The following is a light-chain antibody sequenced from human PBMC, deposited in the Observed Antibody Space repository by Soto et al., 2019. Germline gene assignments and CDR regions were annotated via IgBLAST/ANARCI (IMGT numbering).Light chain of an antibody. J-gene: IGKJ1*01. CDR2: DAS. CDR1: QSISSW. CDR3: LHHGSSLWT. V-gene: IGKV1-5*01. Sequence: DIQMTQSPSTLSASVGDRVTITCRARQSISSWLAWYQQKPGKAPKLLIYDASILESGVPSRFSGSGSGTDFTLTISRLEPEDFAMYYCLHHGSSLWTFGQGTKVDIK.